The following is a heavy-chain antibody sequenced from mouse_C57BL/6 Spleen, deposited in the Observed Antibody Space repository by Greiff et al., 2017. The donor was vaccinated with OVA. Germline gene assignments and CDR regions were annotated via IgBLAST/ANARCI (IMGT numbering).Heavy chain of an antibody. CDR1: GYTFTSYW. D-gene: IGHD2-3*01. CDR2: IYPGSGST. J-gene: IGHJ2*01. Sequence: QVQLQQPGAELVKPGASVKMSCKASGYTFTSYWITWVKQRPGQGLEWIGDIYPGSGSTNYNEKFKSKATLTVDTSSSTAYMQLSSLTSEDSAVDYCARSPVFYDGSSRDYWGQGTTLTVAS. CDR3: ARSPVFYDGSSRDY. V-gene: IGHV1-55*01.